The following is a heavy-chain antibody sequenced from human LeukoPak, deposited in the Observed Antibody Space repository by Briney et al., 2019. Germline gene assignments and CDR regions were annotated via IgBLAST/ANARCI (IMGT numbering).Heavy chain of an antibody. D-gene: IGHD6-13*01. Sequence: GGSLRLSCAASGFTFSSYAMAWVRQAPGKGLEWVSAISGNGGRTYSADSVQGRFTISRDNSKNTVYLQMDNLRAEDSAMYYCAKAHSVSWPYAFDSWGQGTLVTVSS. CDR1: GFTFSSYA. CDR2: ISGNGGRT. J-gene: IGHJ4*02. V-gene: IGHV3-23*01. CDR3: AKAHSVSWPYAFDS.